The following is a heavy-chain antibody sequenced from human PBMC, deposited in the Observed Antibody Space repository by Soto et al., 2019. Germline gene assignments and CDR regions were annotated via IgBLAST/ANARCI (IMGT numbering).Heavy chain of an antibody. CDR1: GYTFAGNY. V-gene: IGHV1-2*02. D-gene: IGHD6-6*01. J-gene: IGHJ3*02. Sequence: QVQLVQSGAEVKKPGASVKVTCKASGYTFAGNYMHWVRQAPGQGLEWMGWINPNSGGTNYAQKFQGRVTVTRDTSFSTAYMELSRLRSDDTAVYYCARDGDSSSPFDIWGQGTMVTVSS. CDR2: INPNSGGT. CDR3: ARDGDSSSPFDI.